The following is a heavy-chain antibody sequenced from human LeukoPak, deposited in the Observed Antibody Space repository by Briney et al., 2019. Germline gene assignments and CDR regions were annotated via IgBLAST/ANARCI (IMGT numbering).Heavy chain of an antibody. CDR3: ARQDDILTGYYRDDAFDI. D-gene: IGHD3-9*01. CDR1: GGSMSSYY. V-gene: IGHV4-59*01. CDR2: IYYRGST. Sequence: SETLSLTCSVSGGSMSSYYWSWIRQPPGKGLEWIGYIYYRGSTSYNPSLKSRVTISVDTSKNQFSLRLNSVTAADTAVYYCARQDDILTGYYRDDAFDIWGQGTMVTVSS. J-gene: IGHJ3*02.